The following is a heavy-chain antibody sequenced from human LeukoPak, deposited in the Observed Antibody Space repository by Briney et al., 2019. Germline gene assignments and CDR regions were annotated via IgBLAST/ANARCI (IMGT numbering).Heavy chain of an antibody. J-gene: IGHJ3*02. CDR2: IYYSGST. CDR1: GGSVSSGSYY. V-gene: IGHV4-61*01. D-gene: IGHD3-3*01. Sequence: SETLSLTCTVSGGSVSSGSYYWSRIRQPPGKGLEWIGYIYYSGSTNYNPSLKSRVTISVDTSKNQFSLKLSSVTAADTAVYYCARVTRFAFDIWGQGTMVTVSS. CDR3: ARVTRFAFDI.